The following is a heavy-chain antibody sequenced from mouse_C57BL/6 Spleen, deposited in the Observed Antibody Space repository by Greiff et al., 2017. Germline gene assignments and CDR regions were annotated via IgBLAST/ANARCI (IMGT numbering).Heavy chain of an antibody. J-gene: IGHJ3*01. CDR2: FYPGSGSI. D-gene: IGHD1-1*01. V-gene: IGHV1-62-2*01. Sequence: QVQLQQSGAELVKPGASVKLSCKASGYTFTEYTIHWVKQRSGQGLEWIGWFYPGSGSIKYNEKFKDKATLTADKSSSTVYMELSRLTSEDSAVYFCARHERVYGSREPPPWFAYWGQGTLVTVSA. CDR1: GYTFTEYT. CDR3: ARHERVYGSREPPPWFAY.